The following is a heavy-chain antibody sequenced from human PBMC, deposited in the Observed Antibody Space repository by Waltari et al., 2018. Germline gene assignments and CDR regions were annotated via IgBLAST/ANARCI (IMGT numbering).Heavy chain of an antibody. CDR1: GFTFSSYG. D-gene: IGHD3-10*01. Sequence: QVQLVESGGGVVQPGRSLRLSCAASGFTFSSYGMHWVRQAPGKGLEWVAVISYDGSNKYYADSVKGRFTISRDNSKNTLYLQMNSLRAEDTAVYYCAKDMGAYYFDYWGQGTLVTVSS. V-gene: IGHV3-30*18. CDR2: ISYDGSNK. J-gene: IGHJ4*02. CDR3: AKDMGAYYFDY.